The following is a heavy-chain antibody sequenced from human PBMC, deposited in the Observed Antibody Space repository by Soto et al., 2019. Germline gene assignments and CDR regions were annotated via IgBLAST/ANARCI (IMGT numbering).Heavy chain of an antibody. D-gene: IGHD6-19*01. V-gene: IGHV1-69*13. Sequence: ASVKVSCKASGGTFSSYAISWVRQAPGQGLEWMGGIIPIFGTANYAQKFQGRVTITADESTSTAYMELSSLRSEDTAVYYCARHRSPTWLGMFEAGYYFDYWGQGTLVTVSS. CDR3: ARHRSPTWLGMFEAGYYFDY. CDR1: GGTFSSYA. J-gene: IGHJ4*02. CDR2: IIPIFGTA.